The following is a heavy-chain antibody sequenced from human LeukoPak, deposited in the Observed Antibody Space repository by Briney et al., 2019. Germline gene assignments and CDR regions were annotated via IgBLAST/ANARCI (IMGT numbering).Heavy chain of an antibody. V-gene: IGHV3-48*03. Sequence: PGGSLRLSCAASGFSFSGHEMNWVRQAPGKGLEWVSHISTSGSTIYYADSVEGRFTISRDNAKNSLYLQMNSLRAEDTAVYYCAKTLSSGWSGKYYFDYWGQGTLVSVSS. CDR1: GFSFSGHE. CDR3: AKTLSSGWSGKYYFDY. J-gene: IGHJ4*02. D-gene: IGHD6-19*01. CDR2: ISTSGSTI.